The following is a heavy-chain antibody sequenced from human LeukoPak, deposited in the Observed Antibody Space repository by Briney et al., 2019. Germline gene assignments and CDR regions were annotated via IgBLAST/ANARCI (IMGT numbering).Heavy chain of an antibody. J-gene: IGHJ4*02. CDR1: AFTFSNYW. D-gene: IGHD3-10*01. CDR3: ARDRKSGESSEIDF. CDR2: INRDGSTT. Sequence: GGSLRLSCAASAFTFSNYWVRWVRQAAGKGLVWVSRINRDGSTTNYADSVKGRFTVSRDNAKNTLNLQMNSLRAEDTAVYYCARDRKSGESSEIDFWGQGTLVTVSS. V-gene: IGHV3-74*01.